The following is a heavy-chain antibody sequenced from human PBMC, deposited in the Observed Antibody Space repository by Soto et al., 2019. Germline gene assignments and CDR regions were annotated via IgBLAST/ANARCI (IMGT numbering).Heavy chain of an antibody. D-gene: IGHD4-17*01. Sequence: EVQLVESGGGLVQPGRSLRLSCAASGFTFDDYAMRWVRQAPGKGLEWVSGISCNSGSIGYADSVKGRFTISRDNAKSSLYLQMNTLRTEDTALYYCAKALTKVTIGPLDYWGQGTLVTVSS. V-gene: IGHV3-9*01. CDR2: ISCNSGSI. J-gene: IGHJ4*02. CDR3: AKALTKVTIGPLDY. CDR1: GFTFDDYA.